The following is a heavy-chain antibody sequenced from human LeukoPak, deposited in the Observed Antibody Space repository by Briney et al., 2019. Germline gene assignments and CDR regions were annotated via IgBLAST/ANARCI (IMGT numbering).Heavy chain of an antibody. D-gene: IGHD5-12*01. CDR2: ISHDGSDK. J-gene: IGHJ4*02. CDR3: ARLRVTGYGPDN. V-gene: IGHV3-7*01. Sequence: GGSLRLSCAASGFTFSTYWMTWVRRAPGKGLEWVAHISHDGSDKYYVRSVKGRFTISRDNGKNSLYLQMNSLRAEDTAVYYCARLRVTGYGPDNWGQGTLVTVSS. CDR1: GFTFSTYW.